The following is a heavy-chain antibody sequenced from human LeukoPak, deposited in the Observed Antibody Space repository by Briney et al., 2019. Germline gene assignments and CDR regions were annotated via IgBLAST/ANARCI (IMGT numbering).Heavy chain of an antibody. CDR3: ARIKSGIDF. CDR1: GFTFSSYA. CDR2: ISGSGGST. D-gene: IGHD1-26*01. V-gene: IGHV3-23*01. J-gene: IGHJ6*02. Sequence: GGSLRLSCAASGFTFSSYAMNWVRQAPGKGLEWVSAISGSGGSTYYADSVKGRFTISRDNSKSTLYLQMNSLRADDTAVYYCARIKSGIDFWGQGTTVTVSS.